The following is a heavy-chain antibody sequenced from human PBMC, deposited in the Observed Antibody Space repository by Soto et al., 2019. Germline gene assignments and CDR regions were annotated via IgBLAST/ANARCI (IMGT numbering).Heavy chain of an antibody. CDR2: IYPGDSDT. CDR1: GYSFSTYW. CDR3: ARLPQFLWFGALTSCAYYFKY. J-gene: IGHJ4*02. Sequence: LGESLKISCTGSGYSFSTYWIAWVRQMPGKGLEWMGIIYPGDSDTRYNPSFQGQVTISADTSTKTAYLQWSSLKASDTAIYYCARLPQFLWFGALTSCAYYFKYWGPGTLVTVSS. D-gene: IGHD3-10*01. V-gene: IGHV5-51*01.